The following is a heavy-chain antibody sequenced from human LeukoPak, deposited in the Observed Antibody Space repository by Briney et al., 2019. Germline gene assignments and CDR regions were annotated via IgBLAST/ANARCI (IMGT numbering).Heavy chain of an antibody. CDR1: GGSFSGYY. CDR2: INHSGST. J-gene: IGHJ6*02. V-gene: IGHV4-34*01. D-gene: IGHD4-17*01. CDR3: ARNPTEDYGDPYRSYYYYGMDV. Sequence: SETLSLTCAVYGGSFSGYYWSWIRQPPGKGLEWIGEINHSGSTNYNPSLKSRVTISVDTSKNQFSLKLSSVTAADTAVYYCARNPTEDYGDPYRSYYYYGMDVWGQGTTVTVSS.